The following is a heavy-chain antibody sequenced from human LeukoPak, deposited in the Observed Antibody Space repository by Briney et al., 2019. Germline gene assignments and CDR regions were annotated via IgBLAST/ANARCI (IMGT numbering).Heavy chain of an antibody. CDR1: GFTVSSNY. Sequence: GGSLRLSCAASGFTVSSNYMSWVRQAPGKGLEWVSVIYSGGSTYYADSLKGRFTLSRNNSNNTLYLQLNSLRAEDTAVYSCARVSVLRYFDWLFLFDYWGQGTLVTVSS. CDR2: IYSGGST. J-gene: IGHJ4*02. D-gene: IGHD3-9*01. CDR3: ARVSVLRYFDWLFLFDY. V-gene: IGHV3-66*01.